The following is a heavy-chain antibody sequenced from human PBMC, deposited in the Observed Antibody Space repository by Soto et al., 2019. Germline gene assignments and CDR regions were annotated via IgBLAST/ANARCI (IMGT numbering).Heavy chain of an antibody. CDR1: VGSISSSNW. CDR2: IYHSGST. Sequence: PSETLSLTSAVSVGSISSSNWWSCVRRPPGKGLEWIGEIYHSGSTNYNPSLKSRVTISVDKSKNQFSLKLSSVTAADTAVYYCARDSAKWDPIHYYGMDVWGQGTTVTVSS. D-gene: IGHD1-26*01. J-gene: IGHJ6*02. V-gene: IGHV4-4*02. CDR3: ARDSAKWDPIHYYGMDV.